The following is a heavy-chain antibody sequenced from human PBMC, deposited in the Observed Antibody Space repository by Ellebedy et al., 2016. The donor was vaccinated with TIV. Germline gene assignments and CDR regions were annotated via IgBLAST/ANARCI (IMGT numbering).Heavy chain of an antibody. CDR3: VRSGPTDRH. V-gene: IGHV3-74*01. CDR2: INSDGSST. J-gene: IGHJ4*02. CDR1: GFTFSGYW. Sequence: GESLKISCAASGFTFSGYWMHWVLQTPWKGLVWVSRINSDGSSTTYADSVKGRFTISRDNAKNTLYLQINSLRAEDTGVYYCVRSGPTDRHWGQGTLATASS. D-gene: IGHD3-3*01.